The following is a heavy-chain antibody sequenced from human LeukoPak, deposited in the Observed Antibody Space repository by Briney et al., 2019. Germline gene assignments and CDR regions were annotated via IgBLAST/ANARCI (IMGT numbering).Heavy chain of an antibody. CDR3: AKTTLSLVGATDPYGYFDY. J-gene: IGHJ4*02. CDR2: ISYDGSNK. CDR1: GFTFSSYG. Sequence: PGGSLRLSCAASGFTFSSYGMHWVRQAPGKGLEWVAVISYDGSNKYYADSVKGRFTISTDNSKNTLYLQMNSLRAEDTAVYYCAKTTLSLVGATDPYGYFDYWGQGTLVTVSS. V-gene: IGHV3-30*18. D-gene: IGHD1-26*01.